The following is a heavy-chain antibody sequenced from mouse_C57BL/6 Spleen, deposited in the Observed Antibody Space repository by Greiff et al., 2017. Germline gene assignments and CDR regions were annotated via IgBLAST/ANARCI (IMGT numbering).Heavy chain of an antibody. D-gene: IGHD4-1*01. J-gene: IGHJ2*01. Sequence: EVQLQQSGPELVKPGASVKISCKASGYSFTGYYMNWVKQSPEKSLEWIGEINPSTGGTTYNQKFKDKATLTVDKSSSTAYMQLKSLTAEDSAVYYCTRSGTGFDYWGQGTTLTVSS. CDR2: INPSTGGT. CDR1: GYSFTGYY. CDR3: TRSGTGFDY. V-gene: IGHV1-42*01.